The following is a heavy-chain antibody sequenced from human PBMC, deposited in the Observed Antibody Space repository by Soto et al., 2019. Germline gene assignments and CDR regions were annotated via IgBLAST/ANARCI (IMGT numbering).Heavy chain of an antibody. CDR1: GYTFTSYD. CDR3: ARGRDGLALPWFDP. Sequence: ASVKVSCKASGYTFTSYDINWVRQATGQGLEWMGWMNPNSGNTGYAQKFQGRVTMTRNTSISTAYMELSSLRSEDTAVYFCARGRDGLALPWFDPWGQGTLVTVSS. J-gene: IGHJ5*02. V-gene: IGHV1-8*01. CDR2: MNPNSGNT. D-gene: IGHD1-7*01.